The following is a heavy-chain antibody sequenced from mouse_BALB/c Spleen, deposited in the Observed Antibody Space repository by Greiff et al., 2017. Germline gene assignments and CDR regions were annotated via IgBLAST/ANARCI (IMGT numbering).Heavy chain of an antibody. CDR1: GFTFSSYA. Sequence: EVQLVESGGGLVKPGGSLKLSCAASGFTFSSYAMSWVRQSPEKRLEWVAEISSGGSYTYYPDTVTGRFTISRDNAKNTLYLEMSSLRSEDTAMYYCARVDGYYLYYAMDYWGQGTSVTVSS. V-gene: IGHV5-9-4*01. CDR3: ARVDGYYLYYAMDY. D-gene: IGHD2-3*01. CDR2: ISSGGSYT. J-gene: IGHJ4*01.